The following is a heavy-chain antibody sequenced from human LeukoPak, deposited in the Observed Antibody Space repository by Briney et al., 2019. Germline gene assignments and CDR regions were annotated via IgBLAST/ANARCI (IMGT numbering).Heavy chain of an antibody. J-gene: IGHJ4*02. V-gene: IGHV3-7*01. Sequence: GGSLRLSCAAPGFTFRRWINWVRQAPGKGLEWVANSAPDGSEPNYADSVKGRFTISGDNAKKSLFLQMSSLRVEDTAVYYCARDVGMGVIDYWGQGTLVTVSS. D-gene: IGHD3-16*01. CDR1: GFTFRRW. CDR2: SAPDGSEP. CDR3: ARDVGMGVIDY.